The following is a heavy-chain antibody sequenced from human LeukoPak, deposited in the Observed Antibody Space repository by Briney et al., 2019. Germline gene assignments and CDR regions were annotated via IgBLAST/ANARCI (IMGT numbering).Heavy chain of an antibody. D-gene: IGHD3-10*01. Sequence: SETLSLTCTVSGGSISSYYWSWIRQPPGKGLEWIGYIYYSGSTNYNPSLKSRVTISVDTSKNQFSLKLSSVTAADTAVYYCASSITMVRGLFDYWGPGTLVTVSS. CDR3: ASSITMVRGLFDY. J-gene: IGHJ4*02. CDR2: IYYSGST. V-gene: IGHV4-59*01. CDR1: GGSISSYY.